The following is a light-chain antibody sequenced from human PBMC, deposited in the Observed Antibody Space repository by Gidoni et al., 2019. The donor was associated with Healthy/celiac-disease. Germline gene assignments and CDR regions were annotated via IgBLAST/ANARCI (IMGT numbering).Light chain of an antibody. J-gene: IGKJ3*01. CDR2: DAS. Sequence: EIVLTQSPATLSLSPGERATLSCRASQSVSSYLAWYQQNPGQAPRLLIYDASNRATGIPARFRGSGSGTDFTLSISSLEPEDFAVYYCQQRRDTFDPXTKVDIK. V-gene: IGKV3-11*01. CDR1: QSVSSY. CDR3: QQRRDT.